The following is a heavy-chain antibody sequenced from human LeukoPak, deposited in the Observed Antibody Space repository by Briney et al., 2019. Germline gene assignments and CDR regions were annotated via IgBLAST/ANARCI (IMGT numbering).Heavy chain of an antibody. CDR3: GRDWYCTYNHCFFNLFQP. CDR2: IYTNGNT. Sequence: SETLYLTCAVSRGSISTNYWSWIRQPAGEGLEWIGRIYTNGNTNYNPSLKSRVTMSVDTSKSQFSLRLSSVTAADTAVYYCGRDWYCTYNHCFFNLFQPWGQGALVTVSS. CDR1: RGSISTNY. D-gene: IGHD2-8*01. V-gene: IGHV4-4*07. J-gene: IGHJ5*02.